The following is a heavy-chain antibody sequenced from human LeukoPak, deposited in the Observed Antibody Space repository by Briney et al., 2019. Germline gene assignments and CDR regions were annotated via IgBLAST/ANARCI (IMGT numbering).Heavy chain of an antibody. CDR1: GYTFTSYG. D-gene: IGHD2-15*01. CDR2: ISAYNGNT. Sequence: ASVKVSCKASGYTFTSYGISWVRQAPGQGLEWMGWISAYNGNTNYAQKLQGRVTMTTDTSTSTAYMELRSLRSEDTAVYYCARGYCSGGSCYSYYYYYYMDVWGKGTTVTISS. V-gene: IGHV1-18*01. J-gene: IGHJ6*03. CDR3: ARGYCSGGSCYSYYYYYYMDV.